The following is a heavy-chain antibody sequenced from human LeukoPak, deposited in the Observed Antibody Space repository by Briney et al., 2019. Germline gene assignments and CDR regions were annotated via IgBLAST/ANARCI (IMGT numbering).Heavy chain of an antibody. CDR3: ARADCSSTSCYEFDY. CDR2: ISAYNGNT. CDR1: GYTFTSYG. J-gene: IGHJ4*02. V-gene: IGHV1-18*01. D-gene: IGHD2-2*01. Sequence: ASVKVSCKASGYTFTSYGISWVRQAPGQGLEWMGRISAYNGNTNYAQKLQGRVTMTTDTSTSTAYMELRSLRSDDTAVYYCARADCSSTSCYEFDYWGQGTLVTVSS.